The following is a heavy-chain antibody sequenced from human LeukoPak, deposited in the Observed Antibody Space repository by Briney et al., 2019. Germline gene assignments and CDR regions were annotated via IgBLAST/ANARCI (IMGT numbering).Heavy chain of an antibody. CDR3: ARSGFSTGFYLDF. V-gene: IGHV1-2*02. D-gene: IGHD6-19*01. J-gene: IGHJ4*02. CDR1: GYTFTGQF. CDR2: IDPPSGTP. Sequence: ASLKVSCKASGYTFTGQFIHWLRQAPGQGLEWMGWIDPPSGTPHYAQKFQDTVTLTRDTSIGTAYMEVHRLQSDDTAVYYCARSGFSTGFYLDFWGQGTLISVSS.